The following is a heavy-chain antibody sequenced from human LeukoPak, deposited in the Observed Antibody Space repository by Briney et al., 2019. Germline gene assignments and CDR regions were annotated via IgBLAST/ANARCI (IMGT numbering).Heavy chain of an antibody. D-gene: IGHD1-26*01. CDR1: GFAFNNYA. CDR3: AKSGTMGATRFDWYSDL. V-gene: IGHV3-23*01. J-gene: IGHJ2*01. CDR2: ITGNGRST. Sequence: GGSLRLSCAASGFAFNNYAMGWVRQTPGKGLEWVSGITGNGRSTYYADSVKGRFTISRDNSKNTLYLQVNSLRAEDTAAYFCAKSGTMGATRFDWYSDLWGRGTQVIVSS.